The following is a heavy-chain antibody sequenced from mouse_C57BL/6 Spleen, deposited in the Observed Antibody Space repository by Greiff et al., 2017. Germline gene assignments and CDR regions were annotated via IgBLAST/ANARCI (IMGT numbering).Heavy chain of an antibody. CDR1: GYSITSGYD. Sequence: EVHLVESGPGMVKPSQSLSLTCTITGYSITSGYDWHWIRHFPGNKLEWMGYISYSGSTNYNPSLKSRISITHDTSKNHFFLKLNSVTTEDTATYYCARDFDYDGYWYFDVWGTGTTVTVSS. D-gene: IGHD2-4*01. V-gene: IGHV3-1*01. CDR3: ARDFDYDGYWYFDV. CDR2: ISYSGST. J-gene: IGHJ1*03.